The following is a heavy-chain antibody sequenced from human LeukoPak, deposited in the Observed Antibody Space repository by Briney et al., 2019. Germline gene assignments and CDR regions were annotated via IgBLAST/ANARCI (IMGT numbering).Heavy chain of an antibody. V-gene: IGHV4-34*01. CDR2: INHSGST. D-gene: IGHD3-10*01. J-gene: IGHJ4*02. Sequence: PSETLSLTCAVYGGSFSGYYWSWIRQPPGKGLEWIGEINHSGSTNYNPSLKSRVTISVDTSKNQFSLKLSSVTAADTAVYYCAGVSVRGVDYWGQGTLVTVSS. CDR3: AGVSVRGVDY. CDR1: GGSFSGYY.